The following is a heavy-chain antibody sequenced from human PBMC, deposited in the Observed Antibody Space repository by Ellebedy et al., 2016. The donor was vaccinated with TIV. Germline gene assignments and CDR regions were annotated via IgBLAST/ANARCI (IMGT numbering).Heavy chain of an antibody. Sequence: GGSLRLXXAASGFTFSSYWMSWVRQAPGKGLEWVAKIKQDGSEQYYVASVKGRFTISRDNAENSLYLQMNSLRAEDTAVYYCATGPRRGYSGSTGFYYGMDVWGQGATVTVSS. CDR1: GFTFSSYW. CDR3: ATGPRRGYSGSTGFYYGMDV. V-gene: IGHV3-7*04. CDR2: IKQDGSEQ. J-gene: IGHJ6*02. D-gene: IGHD1-26*01.